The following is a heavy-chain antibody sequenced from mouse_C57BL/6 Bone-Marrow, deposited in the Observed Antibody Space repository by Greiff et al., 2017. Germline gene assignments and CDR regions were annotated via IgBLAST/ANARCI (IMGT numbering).Heavy chain of an antibody. J-gene: IGHJ1*03. CDR2: IYPGSGST. D-gene: IGHD2-5*01. V-gene: IGHV1-55*01. Sequence: VQLQQPGAELVKPGASVKMSCKASGYNFTSYWITWVKQRPGQGLEWIGDIYPGSGSTKYNEKFKSKATLTVDTSSSTAYMQRSSLTSADSAVYYCACPCYSNYWYFDVWGTGTTVTVSS. CDR1: GYNFTSYW. CDR3: ACPCYSNYWYFDV.